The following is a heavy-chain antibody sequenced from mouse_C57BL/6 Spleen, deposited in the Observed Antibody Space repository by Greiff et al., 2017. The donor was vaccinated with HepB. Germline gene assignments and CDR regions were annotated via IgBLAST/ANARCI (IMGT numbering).Heavy chain of an antibody. CDR1: GYTFTSYW. V-gene: IGHV1-55*01. D-gene: IGHD3-2*02. Sequence: VQGVESGAELVKPGASVKMSCKASGYTFTSYWITWVKQRPGQGLEWIGDIYPGSGSTNYNEKFKSKATLTVDTSSSTAYMQLSSLTSEDSAVYYCAREGSGKFAYWGQGTLVTVSA. CDR2: IYPGSGST. J-gene: IGHJ3*01. CDR3: AREGSGKFAY.